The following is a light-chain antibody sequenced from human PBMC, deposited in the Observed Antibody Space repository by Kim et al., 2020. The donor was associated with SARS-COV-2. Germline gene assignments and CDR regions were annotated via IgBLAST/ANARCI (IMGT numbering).Light chain of an antibody. CDR2: AAS. J-gene: IGKJ4*01. CDR3: QQLNSYPLT. V-gene: IGKV1-9*01. CDR1: QGISSY. Sequence: ASVGDRFTITCRASQGISSYLDWYQQKPGKAPKLLIYAASTLQSGVPSRFSGSGSGTDFTLTISSLQPEDFATYYCQQLNSYPLTFGGGTKVDIK.